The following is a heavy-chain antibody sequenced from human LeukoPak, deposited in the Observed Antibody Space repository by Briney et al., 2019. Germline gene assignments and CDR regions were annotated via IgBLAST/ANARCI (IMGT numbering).Heavy chain of an antibody. CDR3: AKDRGYSYGYGAFGI. CDR1: GFTFDDYA. D-gene: IGHD5-18*01. CDR2: ISWDGGST. Sequence: GGSLRLSCAASGFTFDDYAMHWVRQAPGKGLEWVSLISWDGGSTYYADSVKGRFTISRDNSKNSLYLQMNSLRAEDTALYYCAKDRGYSYGYGAFGIWGQGTMVTVSS. J-gene: IGHJ3*02. V-gene: IGHV3-43D*04.